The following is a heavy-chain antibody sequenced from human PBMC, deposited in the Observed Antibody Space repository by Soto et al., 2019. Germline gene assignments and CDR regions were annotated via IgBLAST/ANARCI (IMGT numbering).Heavy chain of an antibody. J-gene: IGHJ4*02. CDR1: GGSISSYY. V-gene: IGHV4-59*01. CDR3: ARDSFPPYSSSSKGFDY. D-gene: IGHD6-6*01. CDR2: LDYSGTT. Sequence: SETLSLTCTVSGGSISSYYWNWIRQSPGKGLEWIASLDYSGTTNYNPSLKSRITTSVDPSKKQFSLKMRSVSAADTAVYYCARDSFPPYSSSSKGFDYWGQGSLVTVS.